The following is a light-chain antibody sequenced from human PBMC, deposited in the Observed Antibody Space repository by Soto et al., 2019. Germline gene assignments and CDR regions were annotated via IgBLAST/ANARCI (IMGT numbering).Light chain of an antibody. J-gene: IGKJ2*01. CDR2: GAS. CDR3: QQFINSPYMYI. Sequence: EIVLTQSPGTLSLSPGEGATLSCRSSQDVGTNYLAWYQQKPGQAPRLLIFGASSRASGVPGRFSGSGSGTDFTLTITRREPEDSAVYYCQQFINSPYMYIFGQGTKLEI. V-gene: IGKV3-20*01. CDR1: QDVGTNY.